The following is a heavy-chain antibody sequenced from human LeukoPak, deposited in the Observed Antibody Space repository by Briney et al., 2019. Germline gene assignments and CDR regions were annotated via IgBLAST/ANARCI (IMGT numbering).Heavy chain of an antibody. V-gene: IGHV3-11*01. D-gene: IGHD3-16*02. CDR1: GFTFSDYY. CDR2: ISSSGSTI. J-gene: IGHJ5*02. Sequence: AGGSLRLSWAASGFTFSDYYMSWIRQAPGKGLEWVSYISSSGSTIYYADSVKGRFTISRDNAKNSLYLQMNSLRAEDTAVYYCASSLSFFRWFDPWGQGTLVTVSS. CDR3: ASSLSFFRWFDP.